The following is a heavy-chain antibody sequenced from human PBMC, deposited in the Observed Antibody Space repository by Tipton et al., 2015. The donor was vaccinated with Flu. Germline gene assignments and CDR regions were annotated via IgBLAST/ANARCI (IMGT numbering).Heavy chain of an antibody. Sequence: SLRLSCAASGFTVSNNYMTWVRQAPGKGLEWVSVIFSGGTPYYADSVKGRFTISRDNSKNTLYLQMNSLTTEDTAVYYCARATMFGVPGPYYFDSWGQGTLVTVSS. CDR2: IFSGGTP. CDR1: GFTVSNNY. V-gene: IGHV3-53*01. CDR3: ARATMFGVPGPYYFDS. J-gene: IGHJ4*02. D-gene: IGHD3-3*01.